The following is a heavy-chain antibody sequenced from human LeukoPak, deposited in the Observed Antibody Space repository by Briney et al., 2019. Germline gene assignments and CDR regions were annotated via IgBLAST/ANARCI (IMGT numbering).Heavy chain of an antibody. J-gene: IGHJ4*02. CDR1: GYTFPSHF. V-gene: IGHV1-46*01. Sequence: WASVTVSCKASGYTFPSHFMHWVRQAPGQGLEWMGIISPTGGSTTYAQKFQGRVTMTRDTSTSTVYMELSSLRSDDTAVYYCARTAARRFDYWGQGTLVTVSS. CDR3: ARTAARRFDY. CDR2: ISPTGGST. D-gene: IGHD6-6*01.